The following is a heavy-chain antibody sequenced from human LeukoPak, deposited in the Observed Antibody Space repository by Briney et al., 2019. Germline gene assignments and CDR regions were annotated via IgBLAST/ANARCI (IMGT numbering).Heavy chain of an antibody. CDR1: RYSFTSYW. J-gene: IGHJ3*02. D-gene: IGHD6-19*01. CDR2: IYPGDSDT. Sequence: GESLKISCKGSRYSFTSYWIGWVRQMPGKGLEWMGIIYPGDSDTRYSPSFQGQVTISADKSISTAYLQWSSLKASDTAMYYCARNLGSSGWYKDAFDIWGQGTMVTVSS. CDR3: ARNLGSSGWYKDAFDI. V-gene: IGHV5-51*01.